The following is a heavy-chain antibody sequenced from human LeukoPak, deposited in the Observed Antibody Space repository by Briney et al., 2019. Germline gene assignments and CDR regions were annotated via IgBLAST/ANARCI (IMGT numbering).Heavy chain of an antibody. CDR1: GYTFTNYG. J-gene: IGHJ6*03. Sequence: GASVKVSCKASGYTFTNYGLSWVRQAPGQGLEWMGWISGYNGHTKYAQKVQGRVTMTTDTPTNTAYMELRSLRSHDTAVYYCARAYSSSWYVDYYFMDVWGKGTTVTVSS. CDR2: ISGYNGHT. CDR3: ARAYSSSWYVDYYFMDV. V-gene: IGHV1-18*01. D-gene: IGHD6-13*01.